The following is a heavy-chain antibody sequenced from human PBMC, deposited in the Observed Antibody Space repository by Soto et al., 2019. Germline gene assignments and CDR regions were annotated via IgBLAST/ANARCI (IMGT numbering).Heavy chain of an antibody. CDR1: GGSISSYY. D-gene: IGHD3-9*01. CDR2: VFSSGTT. CDR3: ARRYYDILTRRPNDAFDI. V-gene: IGHV4-59*01. J-gene: IGHJ3*02. Sequence: PSETLSLTCTVSGGSISSYYWSWIRQPPGKGLEWIGYVFSSGTTNYNPSLETRVTMSVDTSKKQFSLKLSSVTAADTAVYYCARRYYDILTRRPNDAFDIWGQGTMVTVSS.